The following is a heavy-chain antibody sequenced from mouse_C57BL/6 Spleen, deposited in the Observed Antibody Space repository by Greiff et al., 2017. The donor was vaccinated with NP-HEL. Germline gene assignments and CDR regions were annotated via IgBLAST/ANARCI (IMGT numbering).Heavy chain of an antibody. J-gene: IGHJ3*01. CDR2: INPYNGDT. D-gene: IGHD1-1*01. CDR1: GYSFTGYF. CDR3: AREGDIYYGSFAY. Sequence: EVMLVESGPELVKPGASVKISCKASGYSFTGYFMNWVKQSHGKSLEWIGRINPYNGDTFYNQKFKGKATLTVDKSSSTAHMELLSLTSEDIAIYYCAREGDIYYGSFAYWGQGTLVTVSA. V-gene: IGHV1-37*01.